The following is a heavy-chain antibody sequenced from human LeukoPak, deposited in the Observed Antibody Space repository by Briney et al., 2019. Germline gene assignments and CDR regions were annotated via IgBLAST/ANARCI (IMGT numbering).Heavy chain of an antibody. CDR3: ARFRSAADHPDS. CDR2: ISHTGIT. CDR1: GASITNYY. J-gene: IGHJ4*02. D-gene: IGHD1-14*01. Sequence: SETVSLTCTVSGASITNYYWSWIRQPPGKGLEWIGYISHTGITNYNPSLESRVIISADTSRNQFSLKLTSMTAADTAVYYCARFRSAADHPDSWCQGTLVIVSS. V-gene: IGHV4-59*01.